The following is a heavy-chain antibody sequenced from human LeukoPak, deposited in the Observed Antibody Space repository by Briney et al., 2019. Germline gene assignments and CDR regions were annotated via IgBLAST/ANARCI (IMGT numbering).Heavy chain of an antibody. CDR2: INTNTGNP. J-gene: IGHJ4*02. V-gene: IGHV7-4-1*02. CDR1: GYTFTSYA. CDR3: AASPGGGLYYFDY. Sequence: ASVKVSCKASGYTFTSYAMNWVRQAPGQGLEWMGWINTNTGNPTYAQGFTGRFVFSLDTSVSTAYLQISSLKAEGTAEYYCAASPGGGLYYFDYWGQGTLVTVSS. D-gene: IGHD1-26*01.